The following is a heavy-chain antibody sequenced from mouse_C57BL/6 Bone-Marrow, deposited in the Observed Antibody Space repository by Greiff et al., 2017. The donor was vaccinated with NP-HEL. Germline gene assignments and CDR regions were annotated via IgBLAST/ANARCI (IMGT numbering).Heavy chain of an antibody. J-gene: IGHJ4*01. CDR1: GFSLTSYG. CDR3: ARRSIYYGNYDYAMDY. V-gene: IGHV2-2*01. Sequence: VQGVESGPGLVQPSQSLSITCTVSGFSLTSYGVHWVRQSPGKGLEWLGGIGSGGSTAYTAAFISRLSISKDNSKSQVFFKMNSLQADDTAIYYCARRSIYYGNYDYAMDYWGQGTSVTVSS. CDR2: IGSGGST. D-gene: IGHD2-1*01.